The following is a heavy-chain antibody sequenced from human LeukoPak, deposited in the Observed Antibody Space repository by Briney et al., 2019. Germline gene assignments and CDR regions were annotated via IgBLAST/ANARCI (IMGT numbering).Heavy chain of an antibody. CDR2: INHSGST. Sequence: SETLSLTCAVYGGSFSGYYWSWIRQPPGKGLEWIGEINHSGSTNYNPSLKSRVTMSVDTSKNQFSLKLSSVTAADTAVYYCARGGGPDYFDYWGQGTLVTVSS. CDR3: ARGGGPDYFDY. CDR1: GGSFSGYY. D-gene: IGHD2-15*01. J-gene: IGHJ4*02. V-gene: IGHV4-34*01.